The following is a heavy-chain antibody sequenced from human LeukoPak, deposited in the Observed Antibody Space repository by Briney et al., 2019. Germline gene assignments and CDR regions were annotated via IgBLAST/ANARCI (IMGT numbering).Heavy chain of an antibody. Sequence: SETLSLTCAVYGGSFSGYYWSWIRQPPGKGLEWIGEINHSGSTNYNPSLKSRVTISVATSKNQFTLKLSSVTAADTAVYYCASDRGYNYGSFDYWGQGTLVTVSS. D-gene: IGHD5-18*01. CDR2: INHSGST. CDR1: GGSFSGYY. V-gene: IGHV4-34*01. J-gene: IGHJ4*02. CDR3: ASDRGYNYGSFDY.